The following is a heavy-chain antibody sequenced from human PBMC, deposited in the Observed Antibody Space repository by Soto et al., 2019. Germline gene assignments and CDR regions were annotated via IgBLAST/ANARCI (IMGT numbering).Heavy chain of an antibody. D-gene: IGHD3-10*01. Sequence: QVQLQQWGAGLLKPSETLALTCGIYGGSFSGYYWIWIRQSPGKGLEWIGEINQTGSTKYNPSLECRVTRSVDTSKNELSLKLSSVTAADTAVYYCARGLQLLTYYYVSVSHDVPGIFWGQGTLVTVSS. V-gene: IGHV4-34*01. CDR1: GGSFSGYY. CDR2: INQTGST. J-gene: IGHJ4*02. CDR3: ARGLQLLTYYYVSVSHDVPGIF.